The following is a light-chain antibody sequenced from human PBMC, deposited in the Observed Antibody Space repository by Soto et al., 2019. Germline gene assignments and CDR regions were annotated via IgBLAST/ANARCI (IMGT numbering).Light chain of an antibody. CDR3: QQYNRWPLT. CDR2: DIF. CDR1: QSVSSY. J-gene: IGKJ4*01. V-gene: IGKV3D-15*01. Sequence: IVLTQSPGTLSLSPGARVTLSCRASQSVSSYLAWYQQKPGRAPRLVIYDIFTRATGVPTRISVSGYGTAGTITIRSLQSEDFSVYYGQQYNRWPLTFGGGTKVDIK.